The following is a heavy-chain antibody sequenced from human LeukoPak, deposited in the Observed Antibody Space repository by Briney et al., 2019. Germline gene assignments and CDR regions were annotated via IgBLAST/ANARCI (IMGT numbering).Heavy chain of an antibody. Sequence: SVKVSCKASGGTFSSYVITWVRQAPGQGLEWMGRIIPMLDIQNYAQKFQGRVTITADKSTSTAYMELSSLRSEDTAVYYCARTYYYGSGSHSSHPSYYYYGMDVWGQGTTVTVSS. V-gene: IGHV1-69*04. CDR2: IIPMLDIQ. J-gene: IGHJ6*02. CDR1: GGTFSSYV. CDR3: ARTYYYGSGSHSSHPSYYYYGMDV. D-gene: IGHD3-10*01.